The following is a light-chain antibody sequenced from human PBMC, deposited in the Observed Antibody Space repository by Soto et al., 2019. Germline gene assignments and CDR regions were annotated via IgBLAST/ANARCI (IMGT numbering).Light chain of an antibody. V-gene: IGLV2-14*03. CDR2: DVT. J-gene: IGLJ2*01. CDR3: SSYTSSNTLI. Sequence: QSALTQPASVSGSPGQSITISCTGTSSDIGGYNYVSWYQQHPGKAPKLMTYDVTSRPSGVSNRFSGSKSGNTASLTISGLQAEDEADYYCSSYTSSNTLIFGGGTKLTVL. CDR1: SSDIGGYNY.